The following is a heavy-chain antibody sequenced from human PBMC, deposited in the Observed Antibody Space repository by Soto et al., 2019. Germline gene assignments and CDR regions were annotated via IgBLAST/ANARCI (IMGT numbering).Heavy chain of an antibody. D-gene: IGHD4-17*01. CDR1: GVSLNSGNYY. J-gene: IGHJ6*02. CDR2: IYYSAST. V-gene: IGHV4-31*03. CDR3: GRGFGDYDGNDYYYGMDV. Sequence: QVQLQESGPGLVKPSETLSLTCTASGVSLNSGNYYWSRIRQDPGKGLAWVGYIYYSASTFYHPAIRNRDTFSSDPSKTQFALQLTSVTAADTAGSYGGRGFGDYDGNDYYYGMDVWGLVPTVTVS.